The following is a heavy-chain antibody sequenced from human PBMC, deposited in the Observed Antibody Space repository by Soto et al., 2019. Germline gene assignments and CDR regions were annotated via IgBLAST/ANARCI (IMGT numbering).Heavy chain of an antibody. CDR1: GYTFITYY. CDR2: INPSGGST. CDR3: AREGGYNSRPPHY. J-gene: IGHJ4*02. Sequence: ASVKVSCKTSGYTFITYYMHWVRQAPGQGLEWMGIINPSGGSTSYAQKFQGRVTMTRDTSTSTVYMELSRLTSDDTALYYCAREGGYNSRPPHYWGQGTLVTVSS. V-gene: IGHV1-46*01. D-gene: IGHD5-12*01.